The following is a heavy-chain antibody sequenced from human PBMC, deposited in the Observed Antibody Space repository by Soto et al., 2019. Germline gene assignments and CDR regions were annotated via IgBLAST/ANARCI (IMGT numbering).Heavy chain of an antibody. CDR1: GFTFTDHY. Sequence: EVHLVESGGGLVQPGGSLRLSCVASGFTFTDHYMDWVRQAPGKGLEWVGRSRKKGDSYTTEYAASVKDRFTISRDDSKNSLYLQMNSLKTEDTAVYYCARDPPPYATSGYYSDWGQGTLVTVSS. CDR2: SRKKGDSYTT. CDR3: ARDPPPYATSGYYSD. V-gene: IGHV3-72*01. D-gene: IGHD3-22*01. J-gene: IGHJ4*02.